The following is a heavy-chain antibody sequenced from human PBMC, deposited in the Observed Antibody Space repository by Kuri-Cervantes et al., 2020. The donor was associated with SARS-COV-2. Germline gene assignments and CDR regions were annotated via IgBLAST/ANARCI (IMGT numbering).Heavy chain of an antibody. J-gene: IGHJ6*02. D-gene: IGHD2/OR15-2a*01. CDR1: GGSISSYY. Sequence: SETLSLTCTVSGGSISSYYWSWIRQPPGKGLEWIGYIYYSGSTNYNPSLKSRVTISVDTSKNQFSLKLSSVTAADTAVYYCARGFYFLSGYYYYGMDVWGQGTTVTVSS. V-gene: IGHV4-59*01. CDR3: ARGFYFLSGYYYYGMDV. CDR2: IYYSGST.